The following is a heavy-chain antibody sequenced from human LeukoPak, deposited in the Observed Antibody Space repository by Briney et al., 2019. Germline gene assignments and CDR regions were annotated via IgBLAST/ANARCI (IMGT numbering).Heavy chain of an antibody. J-gene: IGHJ4*02. CDR3: ARGRAYYDFWSGYWSILFDY. Sequence: PSETLSLTCAVYGGSFSGYYWSWIRQPPGKGLEWIGEINHSGSTNYNPSLKGRVTISVDTSKNQFSLKLSSVTAADTAVYYCARGRAYYDFWSGYWSILFDYWGQGTQVTVSS. CDR1: GGSFSGYY. CDR2: INHSGST. D-gene: IGHD3-3*01. V-gene: IGHV4-34*01.